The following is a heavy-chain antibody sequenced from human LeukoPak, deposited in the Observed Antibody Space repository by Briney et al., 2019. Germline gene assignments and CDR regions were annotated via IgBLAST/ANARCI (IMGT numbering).Heavy chain of an antibody. CDR1: GGFISAYY. D-gene: IGHD6-13*01. V-gene: IGHV4-59*08. CDR2: GDYSGST. J-gene: IGHJ4*02. CDR3: ARQIAAAQRPFDY. Sequence: PSETLSLTCTISGGFISAYYWTRIRQSPGKGLEWIGYGDYSGSTNYNPSFKSRVTISVDTSKNQFSLKLSSVTAADTAVYYCARQIAAAQRPFDYWGQGILVTVSS.